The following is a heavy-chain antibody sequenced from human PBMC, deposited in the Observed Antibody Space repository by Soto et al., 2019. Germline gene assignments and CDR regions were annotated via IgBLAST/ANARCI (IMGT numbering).Heavy chain of an antibody. Sequence: ASVPVSFHASCSTFPSYGIILVRQAPEQGLEWMGWISAYNGNTNYAQKLQGRVTMTTDTSTSTAYMELRSLRSDDTAVYYCAREGDYYGSGSLATPPTLELPYYYYYYMDVWGKGTTVTVSS. CDR3: AREGDYYGSGSLATPPTLELPYYYYYYMDV. J-gene: IGHJ6*03. D-gene: IGHD3-10*01. CDR2: ISAYNGNT. CDR1: CSTFPSYG. V-gene: IGHV1-18*01.